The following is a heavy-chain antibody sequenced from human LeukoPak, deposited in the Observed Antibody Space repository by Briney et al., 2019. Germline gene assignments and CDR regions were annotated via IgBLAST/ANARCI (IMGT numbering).Heavy chain of an antibody. CDR2: MNPNSGHT. CDR1: AYTFTSYD. Sequence: SVTVSCKPSAYTFTSYDINWVRQAPGQGLEWMGWMNPNSGHTGYAQKFQGRVTLTRNTSISTAYMELSSLRSEDTAVYYCARDHLPHCSSTSCYTHYYGMDVWGQGTTVTVSS. J-gene: IGHJ6*02. CDR3: ARDHLPHCSSTSCYTHYYGMDV. D-gene: IGHD2-2*02. V-gene: IGHV1-8*01.